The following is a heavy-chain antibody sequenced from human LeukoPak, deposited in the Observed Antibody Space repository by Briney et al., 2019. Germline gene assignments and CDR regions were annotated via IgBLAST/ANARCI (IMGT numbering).Heavy chain of an antibody. CDR1: GGSFSGYY. V-gene: IGHV4-34*01. CDR3: ARDYSGSHWFDP. J-gene: IGHJ5*02. Sequence: KPSETLSLTCAVYGGSFSGYYWSWIRQPPGKGLEWIGEINHSGSTNYNPSLKSRITISVDTSKNQFSLKLTSVTAADTAVYYCARDYSGSHWFDPWGQGTLVTVSS. D-gene: IGHD1-26*01. CDR2: INHSGST.